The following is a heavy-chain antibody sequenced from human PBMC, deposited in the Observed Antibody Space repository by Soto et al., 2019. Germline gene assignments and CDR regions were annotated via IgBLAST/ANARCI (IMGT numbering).Heavy chain of an antibody. CDR1: GVSLYGYY. Sequence: SETLSLTCAVYGVSLYGYYRNWIRQAPGKGLEWIGDINHTGGTHYNRSLKGRFTMSVDKSKNQFTLGLSSVTAADTAIYYCATHITVFGLLMPPFDPWGQGTQVTVSS. CDR3: ATHITVFGLLMPPFDP. V-gene: IGHV4-34*01. CDR2: INHTGGT. D-gene: IGHD3-3*01. J-gene: IGHJ5*01.